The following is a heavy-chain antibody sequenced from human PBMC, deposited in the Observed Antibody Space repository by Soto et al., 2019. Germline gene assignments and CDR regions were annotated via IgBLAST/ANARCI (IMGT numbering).Heavy chain of an antibody. CDR1: GYTFTGYF. CDR3: ARVRTYYDSSGSLDY. J-gene: IGHJ4*02. D-gene: IGHD3-22*01. CDR2: INPNSRDP. V-gene: IGHV1-2*02. Sequence: ASVKVSCKASGYTFTGYFMHWVRQAPGQGLEWMGWINPNSRDPKYAQKFQGRVTMTRDMSISTAYMELRRLTSDDTAVYYCARVRTYYDSSGSLDYWGQGTLVTVSS.